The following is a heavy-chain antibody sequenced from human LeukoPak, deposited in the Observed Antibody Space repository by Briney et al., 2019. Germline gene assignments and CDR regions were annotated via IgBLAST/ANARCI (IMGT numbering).Heavy chain of an antibody. CDR1: GFTFSSYS. CDR2: ISSSSSYI. Sequence: TGGSLRLSCAASGFTFSSYSMNWVRQAPGKGLEWVSSISSSSSYIYYADSVKGRFTISRDNAKNSLYLQMNSLRAEDTAVYYCARDSPGEFDYWGQGTLVTVSS. V-gene: IGHV3-21*01. J-gene: IGHJ4*02. CDR3: ARDSPGEFDY. D-gene: IGHD7-27*01.